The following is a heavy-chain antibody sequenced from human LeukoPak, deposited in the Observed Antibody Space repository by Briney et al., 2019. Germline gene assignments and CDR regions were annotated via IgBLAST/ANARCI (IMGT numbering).Heavy chain of an antibody. CDR2: IARTGGNS. CDR1: GFTFSDYD. Sequence: GGSLRLSCAASGFTFSDYDMTWVRQAPGKGLGWVSSIARTGGNSFYADFVEGRFTISRDNSNNTLFLQMNSVRVEDSAVYYCAKDGRRGYFDFWGRGTPVIVSS. J-gene: IGHJ4*02. V-gene: IGHV3-23*01. CDR3: AKDGRRGYFDF. D-gene: IGHD1-26*01.